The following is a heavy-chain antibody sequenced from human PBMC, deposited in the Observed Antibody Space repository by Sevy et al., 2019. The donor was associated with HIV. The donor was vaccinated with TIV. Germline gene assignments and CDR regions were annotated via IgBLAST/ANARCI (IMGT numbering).Heavy chain of an antibody. D-gene: IGHD1-26*01. CDR1: GFTFSDYY. CDR2: ISSSGSTI. J-gene: IGHJ4*02. CDR3: ARDLGSGSYTYYDY. Sequence: GVSLRLSCAASGFTFSDYYMSWIRQAPGKGLEWVSYISSSGSTIYYADSVKGRFTISRDNAKNSLYLQMNSLRAEDTDVYYCARDLGSGSYTYYDYWGQGTLVTVSS. V-gene: IGHV3-11*01.